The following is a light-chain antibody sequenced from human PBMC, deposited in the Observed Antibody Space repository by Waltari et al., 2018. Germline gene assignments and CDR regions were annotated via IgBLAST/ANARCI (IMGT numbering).Light chain of an antibody. J-gene: IGKJ1*01. CDR1: QSIGKD. CDR3: QHYESLPVT. CDR2: HAS. Sequence: EIVLTQSPGTLSLSPGERATLSCRASQSIGKDLAWYQQKPGQAPRLLIYHASSRAAGIPDRFSGSGSGTDFSLSISRLEPEDFAVYYCQHYESLPVTFGQGTKVEIK. V-gene: IGKV3-20*01.